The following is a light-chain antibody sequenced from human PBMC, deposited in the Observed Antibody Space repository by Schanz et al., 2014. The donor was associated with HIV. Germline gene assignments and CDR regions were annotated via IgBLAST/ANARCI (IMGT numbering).Light chain of an antibody. J-gene: IGKJ4*01. CDR3: QYFGNSGGT. CDR1: QNVISNY. CDR2: GAS. V-gene: IGKV3-20*01. Sequence: EIVLTQSPGTLSLSPGERVTLSCRASQNVISNYLAWYQQKPGQAPRLLLFGASRRATGIPDRFSGSGSGTDFSLTISRLEPEDSAVYYCQYFGNSGGTFGGGTKVEIK.